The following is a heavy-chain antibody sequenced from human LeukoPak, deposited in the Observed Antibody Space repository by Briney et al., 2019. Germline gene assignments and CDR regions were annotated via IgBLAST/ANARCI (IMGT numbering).Heavy chain of an antibody. CDR2: MNQDGSER. V-gene: IGHV3-7*01. CDR3: ARDKVVGATWFDP. J-gene: IGHJ5*02. Sequence: GGSLRLSCAASGLTFSSYWMSWVRQAPGKGLEWVANMNQDGSERYYVDSVKGRFTISRDNAKNSLYLQMSSLRAEDTAVYYCARDKVVGATWFDPWGQRTLVTVSS. D-gene: IGHD1-26*01. CDR1: GLTFSSYW.